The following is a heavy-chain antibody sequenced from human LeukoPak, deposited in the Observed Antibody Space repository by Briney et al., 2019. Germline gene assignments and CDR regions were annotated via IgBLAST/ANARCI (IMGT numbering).Heavy chain of an antibody. CDR3: AKATGIASSFPSDY. CDR2: ISGSGGST. Sequence: GGSLRLSCADSGFTFSSYAMSWVRQAPGKGLEWVSAISGSGGSTYYADSVKGRFTISRDNSKNTLYLQMNSLRAEDTAVYYCAKATGIASSFPSDYWGQGTLVTVSS. CDR1: GFTFSSYA. V-gene: IGHV3-23*01. J-gene: IGHJ4*02. D-gene: IGHD6-13*01.